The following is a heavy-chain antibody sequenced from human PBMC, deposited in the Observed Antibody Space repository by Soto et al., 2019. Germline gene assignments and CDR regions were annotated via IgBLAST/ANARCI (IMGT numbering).Heavy chain of an antibody. CDR2: INHSGST. Sequence: QVQLQQWGAGLLKPSETLSLTCAVYGGSFSGYYWSWIRQPPGKGLEWIGEINHSGSTNYNPSLKSRVTIYVDTSKNQFSLKLSSLTAADTAVYYCARIVVVVAATPGRYFDYWGQGTLVTVSS. CDR3: ARIVVVVAATPGRYFDY. V-gene: IGHV4-34*01. J-gene: IGHJ4*02. CDR1: GGSFSGYY. D-gene: IGHD2-15*01.